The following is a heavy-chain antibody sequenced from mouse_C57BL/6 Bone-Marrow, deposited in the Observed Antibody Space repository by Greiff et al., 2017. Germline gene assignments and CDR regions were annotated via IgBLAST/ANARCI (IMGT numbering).Heavy chain of an antibody. V-gene: IGHV14-4*01. CDR3: TTDDGYFSWFSY. J-gene: IGHJ3*01. D-gene: IGHD2-3*01. CDR2: IDPENGDT. Sequence: VQLQQSGAELVRPGASVKLSCTASGFNIKDDYMHWVKQRPEQGLAWIGWIDPENGDTEYASKFQGKATITADTSSTTAYLQLSSLTSEDTAVYYCTTDDGYFSWFSYWGQGTLVTVSA. CDR1: GFNIKDDY.